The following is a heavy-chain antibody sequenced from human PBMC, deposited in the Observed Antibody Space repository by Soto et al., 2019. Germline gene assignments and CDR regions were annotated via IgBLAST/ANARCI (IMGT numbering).Heavy chain of an antibody. CDR2: VWLDGSNK. CDR1: GFTFSNYG. J-gene: IGHJ4*02. V-gene: IGHV3-33*01. Sequence: LRLSCAASGFTFSNYGMHWVRQAPGKGLEWVAFVWLDGSNKYYADSVRDRFTISRVNSQNTLYLQMNSLRAEDTAVYHCAPQAFDYWGQGTLVTVSS. CDR3: APQAFDY.